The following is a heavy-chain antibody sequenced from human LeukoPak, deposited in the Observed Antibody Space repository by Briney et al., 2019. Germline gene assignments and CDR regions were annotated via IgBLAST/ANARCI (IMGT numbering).Heavy chain of an antibody. D-gene: IGHD6-13*01. CDR2: IYSGGST. CDR1: GFTVSSNY. V-gene: IGHV3-53*05. Sequence: GGSLRLSCAASGFTVSSNYMSWVRQAPGKGLEWVSVIYSGGSTYYADSVKGRFTISRDNSKNTLYLQMNSLRAEDTAVYYCAKDRAAAAGGLGYWGQGTLVTVSP. CDR3: AKDRAAAAGGLGY. J-gene: IGHJ4*02.